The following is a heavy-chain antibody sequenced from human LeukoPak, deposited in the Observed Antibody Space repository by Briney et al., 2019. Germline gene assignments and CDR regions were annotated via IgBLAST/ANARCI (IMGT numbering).Heavy chain of an antibody. CDR3: ARIAAAGTFGWSNYYYYYMDV. CDR1: GGSFSGHY. D-gene: IGHD6-13*01. V-gene: IGHV4-34*01. J-gene: IGHJ6*03. Sequence: PSETLSLTCAVYGGSFSGHYWSWIRQPPGKGLEWIGEINHSGSTNYNPSLKSRVTISVDTSKNQFSLKLSSVTAADTAVYYCARIAAAGTFGWSNYYYYYMDVWGKGTTVTVSS. CDR2: INHSGST.